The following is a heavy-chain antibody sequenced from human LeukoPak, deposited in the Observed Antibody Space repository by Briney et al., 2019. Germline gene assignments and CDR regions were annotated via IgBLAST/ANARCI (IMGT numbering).Heavy chain of an antibody. J-gene: IGHJ4*02. Sequence: GESLQISCQGSGYRFTSYWIGWVRQMPGKGLEWMGIIYPGDSDTRYSPSFQGQVTISADKSISTAYLQWSSLKASDTAMYYCARRQIAAAGDFDYWGQGTLVTVSS. V-gene: IGHV5-51*01. D-gene: IGHD6-13*01. CDR3: ARRQIAAAGDFDY. CDR2: IYPGDSDT. CDR1: GYRFTSYW.